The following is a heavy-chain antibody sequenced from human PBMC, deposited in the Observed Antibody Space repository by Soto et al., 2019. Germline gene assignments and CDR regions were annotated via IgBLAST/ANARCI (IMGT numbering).Heavy chain of an antibody. CDR3: GTYHEGSGGTDY. V-gene: IGHV4-31*03. D-gene: IGHD1-1*01. CDR1: GVPITSSAYH. J-gene: IGHJ4*02. CDR2: LYRGAT. Sequence: SETLSLTCTVSGVPITSSAYHWSWIRQRPGEGLEWIGYLYRGATYYSPSLWSRLTISADTSNNQFSLKLNSVTAADTALYFCGTYHEGSGGTDYWGQGTLVTVSS.